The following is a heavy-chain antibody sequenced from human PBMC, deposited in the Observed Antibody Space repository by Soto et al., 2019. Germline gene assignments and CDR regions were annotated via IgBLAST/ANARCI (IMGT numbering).Heavy chain of an antibody. V-gene: IGHV3-21*01. J-gene: IGHJ4*02. D-gene: IGHD1-26*01. CDR2: ISRGSSYI. CDR3: ASSASPDAY. Sequence: GGSLRLSCAASGFTFSSYGMNWVRQAPGKGLEWVSSISRGSSYIYYADSVEGRFTISRDNAKNSLYLQLNSLRAEDTAVYYCASSASPDAYWGQGTLVTVSS. CDR1: GFTFSSYG.